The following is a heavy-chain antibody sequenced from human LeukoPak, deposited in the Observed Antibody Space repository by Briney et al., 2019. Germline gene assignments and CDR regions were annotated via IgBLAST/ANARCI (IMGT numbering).Heavy chain of an antibody. V-gene: IGHV3-30*18. CDR3: AKMYYYDSSGYWSGDY. CDR1: GFTFSSYG. J-gene: IGHJ4*02. D-gene: IGHD3-22*01. CDR2: ISYDGSNK. Sequence: GGSLRLSCAASGFTFSSYGVHWVRQAPGKGLEWVAVISYDGSNKYYADSVKGRFTISRDNSKNTLYLQMNSLRAEDTAVYYCAKMYYYDSSGYWSGDYWGQGTLVTVSS.